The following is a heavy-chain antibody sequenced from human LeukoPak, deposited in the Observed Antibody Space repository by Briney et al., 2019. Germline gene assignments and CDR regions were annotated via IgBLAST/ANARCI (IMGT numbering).Heavy chain of an antibody. Sequence: GGSPRLSCAASGSTFDDYAMHWVRPAPRKGLEWVSGIRWNSGSIAYADSVKGRFTISRDNAKNSLYLQMNSLRAEDTALYYCAKATVRQWLVDAFYIWGQGTMGTVSS. V-gene: IGHV3-9*01. D-gene: IGHD6-19*01. CDR2: IRWNSGSI. J-gene: IGHJ3*02. CDR1: GSTFDDYA. CDR3: AKATVRQWLVDAFYI.